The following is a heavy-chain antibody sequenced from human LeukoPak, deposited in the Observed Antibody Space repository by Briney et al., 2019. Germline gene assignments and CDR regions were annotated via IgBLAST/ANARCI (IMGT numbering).Heavy chain of an antibody. CDR1: GFTFSTYT. CDR2: IGNNGGGI. D-gene: IGHD7-27*01. V-gene: IGHV3-23*01. J-gene: IGHJ4*02. CDR3: AIGPNWGTHS. Sequence: QAGGSLRLSCAASGFTFSTYTMYWVRHPPGKRLEWVSIIGNNGGGIHYAASVRGRFAISRDNSKNALYLQMNSLRVEDTAVYYCAIGPNWGTHSWGQGVLVTVSS.